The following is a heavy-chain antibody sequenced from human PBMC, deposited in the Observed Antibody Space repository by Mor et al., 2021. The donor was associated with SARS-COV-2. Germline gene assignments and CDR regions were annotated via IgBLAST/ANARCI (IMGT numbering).Heavy chain of an antibody. V-gene: IGHV4-39*01. D-gene: IGHD2-2*02. CDR3: ARRKDCSSTSCYTGWFDP. J-gene: IGHJ5*02. Sequence: RVTISVDTSKNQFSLKLSSVTAADTAVYYCARRKDCSSTSCYTGWFDPWGQGTLVTVSS.